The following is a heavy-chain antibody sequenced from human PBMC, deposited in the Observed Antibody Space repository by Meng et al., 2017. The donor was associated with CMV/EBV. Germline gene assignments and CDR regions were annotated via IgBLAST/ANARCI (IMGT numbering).Heavy chain of an antibody. CDR2: IYYSGST. D-gene: IGHD2-2*01. CDR1: GGSISSRSYY. CDR3: ARGLKYQLVMSGRGYFDY. V-gene: IGHV4-39*07. J-gene: IGHJ4*02. Sequence: SETLSLTCTVSGGSISSRSYYWGWIRQPPGKGLEWIGTIYYSGSTYYNPSLKSRATISIDTSKHQFSLKLSSVTAADTAVYYCARGLKYQLVMSGRGYFDYWGQGTLVTVSS.